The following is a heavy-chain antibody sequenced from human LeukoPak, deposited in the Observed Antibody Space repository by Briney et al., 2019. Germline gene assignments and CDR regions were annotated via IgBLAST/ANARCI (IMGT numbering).Heavy chain of an antibody. Sequence: SETLSLTCTVSGGSISNYYWSWIRHPPGKGLEWIGYIYYNGSTNYNPSLKSRLTISVDTPKNHFSLRLTSVTAADTAVYYCARHSETCSGGSCFLDYFDYWGQGTLVTVSS. CDR3: ARHSETCSGGSCFLDYFDY. CDR1: GGSISNYY. J-gene: IGHJ4*02. V-gene: IGHV4-59*08. CDR2: IYYNGST. D-gene: IGHD2-15*01.